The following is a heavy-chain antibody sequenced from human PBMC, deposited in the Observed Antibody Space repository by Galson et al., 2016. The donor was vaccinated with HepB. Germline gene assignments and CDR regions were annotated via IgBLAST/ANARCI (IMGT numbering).Heavy chain of an antibody. J-gene: IGHJ6*02. Sequence: SLRLSCAASGFTFSTSGIHWVRQAPGKGLEWVAVISYDGSNKFYADSVKGRFTISRDNSKNTLSLQMNSLRAEDTALYYCAKDKGSGSYYNEPIPRYFAMDVWGQGTTVTVSS. D-gene: IGHD3-10*01. CDR2: ISYDGSNK. CDR1: GFTFSTSG. CDR3: AKDKGSGSYYNEPIPRYFAMDV. V-gene: IGHV3-30*18.